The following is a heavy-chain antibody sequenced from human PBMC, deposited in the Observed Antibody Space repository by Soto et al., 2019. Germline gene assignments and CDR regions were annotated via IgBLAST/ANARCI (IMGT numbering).Heavy chain of an antibody. CDR3: ARCSSSYFYGMDV. CDR2: IIPIVGTA. V-gene: IGHV1-69*13. CDR1: GGTFSSYS. J-gene: IGHJ6*02. Sequence: SVKVSCKASGGTFSSYSISWVRQAPGQGLEWMGGIIPIVGTANYAQKFQGRVTITADESTITAYMELSSLRSEDTAVYYCARCSSSYFYGMDVWGQGTMVTVSS. D-gene: IGHD6-6*01.